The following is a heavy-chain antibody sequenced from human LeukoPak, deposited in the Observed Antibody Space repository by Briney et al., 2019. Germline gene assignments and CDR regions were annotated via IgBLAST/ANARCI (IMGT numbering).Heavy chain of an antibody. D-gene: IGHD1-26*01. CDR1: GFTFSNYD. CDR2: IGTAGDT. V-gene: IGHV3-13*01. J-gene: IGHJ4*02. Sequence: GGSLRLSCAASGFTFSNYDMHWVRHGTGKGLEWVSAIGTAGDTYYPGSVKGRFTISRENAKNSLYLQMTSLRAGDTAVYYCVREGSGNFYDYWGQGTLVTVSS. CDR3: VREGSGNFYDY.